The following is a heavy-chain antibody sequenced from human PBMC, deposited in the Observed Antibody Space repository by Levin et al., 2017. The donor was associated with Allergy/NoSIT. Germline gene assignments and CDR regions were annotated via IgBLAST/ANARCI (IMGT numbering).Heavy chain of an antibody. V-gene: IGHV3-66*01. J-gene: IGHJ3*02. CDR2: IYMGGDT. CDR3: ATPGDTTGAFPI. Sequence: GESLKISCAASGFSVTNKYMCWARQAPGKGLEWVSFIYMGGDTYYADSVRGRFTISRDNSKNTLYLQVNSLRADDTAIYYCATPGDTTGAFPIWGQGTMVTVSS. CDR1: GFSVTNKY. D-gene: IGHD1-1*01.